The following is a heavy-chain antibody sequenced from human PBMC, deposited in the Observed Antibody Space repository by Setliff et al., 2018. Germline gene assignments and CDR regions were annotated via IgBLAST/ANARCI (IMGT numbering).Heavy chain of an antibody. J-gene: IGHJ5*02. D-gene: IGHD6-19*01. CDR2: MNNDGIRI. CDR3: AKGRRISYSSGWLNWFDP. Sequence: PGGSLRLSCAASGFTFSSYWMQWVRQVPGNGLVWVARMNNDGIRITYADSVKSRFTISRDNAKYTLYLQMNSLRAEDTAVYYCAKGRRISYSSGWLNWFDPWGQGTLVTVSS. V-gene: IGHV3-74*01. CDR1: GFTFSSYW.